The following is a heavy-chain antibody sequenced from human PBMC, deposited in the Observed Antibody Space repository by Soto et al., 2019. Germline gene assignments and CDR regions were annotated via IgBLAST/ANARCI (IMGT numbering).Heavy chain of an antibody. D-gene: IGHD2-8*01. V-gene: IGHV3-74*03. CDR1: GFTFSSYW. J-gene: IGHJ4*02. Sequence: EVQLVESGGGLVQPGGSLRLSCAASGFTFSSYWMHWVRQVPGKGLVWVSRINPDGTTTTYADSVKGRFTISSDNAENTLYLQMNSLRGDDTAVYYCARVPTGKYGVWNYWGQGTLVTVSS. CDR2: INPDGTTT. CDR3: ARVPTGKYGVWNY.